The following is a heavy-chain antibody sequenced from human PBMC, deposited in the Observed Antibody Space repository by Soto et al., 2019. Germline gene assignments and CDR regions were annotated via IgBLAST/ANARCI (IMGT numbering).Heavy chain of an antibody. J-gene: IGHJ4*02. CDR3: ARDTGNYLGY. CDR2: IYQGGST. CDR1: GGDIISRGSS. V-gene: IGHV4-30-2*01. Sequence: TPSLPCPVSGGDIISRGSSWRWIRQPPGKRLEGVGYIYQGGSTYYTPSHKSRCPISIDRSKNQFALKLSSVTAADTAVYYCARDTGNYLGYWGQGALVTGSS. D-gene: IGHD4-4*01.